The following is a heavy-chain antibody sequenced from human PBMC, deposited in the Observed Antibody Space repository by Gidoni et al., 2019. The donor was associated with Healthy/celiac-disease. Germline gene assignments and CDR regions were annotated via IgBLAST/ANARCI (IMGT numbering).Heavy chain of an antibody. CDR3: AREGTKDIVVVVAADPYDY. V-gene: IGHV3-30-3*01. Sequence: QVQLVESGGGVVQPGRSLILSCAASGFTFSSYAMHWVRQAPGKGLEWVAVIAYDGSNKYYADSVKGRFTISRDNSKNTLYLQMNSLRAEDTAVYYCAREGTKDIVVVVAADPYDYWGQGTLVTVSS. D-gene: IGHD2-15*01. CDR2: IAYDGSNK. CDR1: GFTFSSYA. J-gene: IGHJ4*02.